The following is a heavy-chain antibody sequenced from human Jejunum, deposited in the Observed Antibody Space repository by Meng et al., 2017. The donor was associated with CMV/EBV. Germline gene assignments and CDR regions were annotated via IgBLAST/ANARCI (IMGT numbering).Heavy chain of an antibody. CDR3: ARDIDH. J-gene: IGHJ5*02. Sequence: EVHLLGVGGGLVKPVGSLRLSCMGSGFTFCSYNMNWVLQAPGKGLEWVSSISSSSRYINYADSVKGRFTISRDNAKNSLYLQMNSLRVEDTAIYYCARDIDHWGQGTLVIVSS. CDR2: ISSSSRYI. V-gene: IGHV3-21*01. CDR1: GFTFCSYN.